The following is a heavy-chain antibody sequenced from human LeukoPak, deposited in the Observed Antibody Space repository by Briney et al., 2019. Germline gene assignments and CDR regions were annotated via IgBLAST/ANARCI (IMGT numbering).Heavy chain of an antibody. CDR3: ARDEYYDSSGYYYYGMDV. J-gene: IGHJ6*02. CDR1: GFTVSSNY. Sequence: GGSLRLSCAASGFTVSSNYMSCVRQAPGKGLEWVSVIYSGGSTYYADSVKGRFTISRDNSKNTLYLQMNSLRAEDTAVYYCARDEYYDSSGYYYYGMDVWGQGTTVTVSS. V-gene: IGHV3-53*01. CDR2: IYSGGST. D-gene: IGHD3-22*01.